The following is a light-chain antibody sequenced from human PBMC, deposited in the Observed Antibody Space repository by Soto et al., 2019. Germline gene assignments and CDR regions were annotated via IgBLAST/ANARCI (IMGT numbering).Light chain of an antibody. CDR3: QHYGSSPRT. CDR2: GAS. CDR1: QSAISNS. V-gene: IGKV3-20*01. J-gene: IGKJ1*01. Sequence: EIVLTHSPGTLSLSPGERATLSCRASQSAISNSLAWYQQKPGQAPRLLIYGASSRAIGFPDRFSGSGSGTDFTLTISRLEPEDFAVYYCQHYGSSPRTFGQGTKVEIK.